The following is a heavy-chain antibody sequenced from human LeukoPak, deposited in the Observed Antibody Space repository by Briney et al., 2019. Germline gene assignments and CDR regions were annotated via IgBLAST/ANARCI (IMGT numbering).Heavy chain of an antibody. V-gene: IGHV4-31*03. CDR3: ARDGGYSMDV. J-gene: IGHJ6*03. CDR1: GGSISSGAHY. Sequence: SETLSLTCTVSGGSISSGAHYGSWIRQHPGKGLEWIGYILYTGSCFYNPSLQSRVSISVDTSKNQFSLKLSSVTAADTAVYYCARDGGYSMDVWGKGTTVTVSS. CDR2: ILYTGSC. D-gene: IGHD2-21*01.